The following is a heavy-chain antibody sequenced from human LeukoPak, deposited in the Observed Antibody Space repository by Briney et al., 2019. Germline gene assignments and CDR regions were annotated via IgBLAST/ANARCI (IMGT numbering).Heavy chain of an antibody. Sequence: GGSLRLSCATSGFTFRDSAMHWVRQAPGKGLEWVSSISWNSDNIDYVDSVKGRFTISRDNAKNSLYLQMNSLRAEDTAVYYCARDIPGWGQGTLVTVSS. J-gene: IGHJ4*02. D-gene: IGHD2-2*01. V-gene: IGHV3-9*01. CDR1: GFTFRDSA. CDR2: ISWNSDNI. CDR3: ARDIPG.